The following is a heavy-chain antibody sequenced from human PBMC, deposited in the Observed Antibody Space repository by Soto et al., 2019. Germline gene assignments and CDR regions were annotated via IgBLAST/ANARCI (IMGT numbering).Heavy chain of an antibody. J-gene: IGHJ6*02. V-gene: IGHV1-69*13. CDR2: IIPIFGTA. Sequence: SLKVSCKASGGTFSSYAISWVRQAPGQGLEWMGGIIPIFGTANYAQKFQGRVTITADESTSTAYMELSSLRSEDTAVYYCARLDYDFCFGYTEDYYYDGMDVWGQGTTVTVSS. CDR3: ARLDYDFCFGYTEDYYYDGMDV. CDR1: GGTFSSYA. D-gene: IGHD3-3*01.